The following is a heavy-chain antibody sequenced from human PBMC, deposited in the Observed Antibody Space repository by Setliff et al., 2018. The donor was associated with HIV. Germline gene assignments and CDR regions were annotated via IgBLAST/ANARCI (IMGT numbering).Heavy chain of an antibody. V-gene: IGHV1-8*02. CDR2: MNPNSGNT. J-gene: IGHJ3*02. CDR1: GYTFTTYD. CDR3: ARRIAFDI. Sequence: GASVKVSCKASGYTFTTYDINWVRQATGQGLEWMGWMNPNSGNTGHTQKFQGRVTMTRNTSISTVYMELSSLRSEDTAVYYCARRIAFDIWGQGTMVTVSS.